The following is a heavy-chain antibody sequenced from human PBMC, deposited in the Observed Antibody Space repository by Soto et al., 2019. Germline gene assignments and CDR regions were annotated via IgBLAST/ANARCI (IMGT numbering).Heavy chain of an antibody. D-gene: IGHD6-13*01. Sequence: PGGSLRLSCAASGFTFSSCGMHWVRQAPGKGLGWVAVISYDGTNKYYADSVKGRFTASRDNSKNTLYLQMDSLRAEDTAIYYCANKGAAGTESFDYWGQGTLVTVSS. CDR1: GFTFSSCG. CDR3: ANKGAAGTESFDY. V-gene: IGHV3-30*18. J-gene: IGHJ4*02. CDR2: ISYDGTNK.